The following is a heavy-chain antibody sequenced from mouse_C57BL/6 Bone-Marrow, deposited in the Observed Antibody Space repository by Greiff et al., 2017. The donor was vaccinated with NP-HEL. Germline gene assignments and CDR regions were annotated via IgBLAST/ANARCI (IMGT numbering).Heavy chain of an antibody. CDR3: ARYRDGYCVVIDV. D-gene: IGHD2-3*01. Sequence: EVKLMESGPGLAKPSQTLSLTCSVTGYSITSDYWNWIRKFPGNKLEYMGYISYSGSTYYNPSLKSRISITRDTSKNQYYLQLSSVTTEDTATYYCARYRDGYCVVIDVWGTGTTVTVSS. J-gene: IGHJ1*03. CDR1: GYSITSDY. V-gene: IGHV3-8*01. CDR2: ISYSGST.